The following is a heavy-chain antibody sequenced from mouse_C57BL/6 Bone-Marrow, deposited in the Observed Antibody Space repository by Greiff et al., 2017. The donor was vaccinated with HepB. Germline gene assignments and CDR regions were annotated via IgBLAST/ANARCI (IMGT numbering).Heavy chain of an antibody. CDR2: INSDGGST. V-gene: IGHV5-2*01. Sequence: DVHLVESGGGLVQPGESLKLSCESNEYEFPSHDMSWVRKTPEKRLELVAAINSDGGSTYYPDTMERRFIISRDNTKKTLYLPMSSLRSEDTALYYCARHEDGYYGFDYCGQGTTLTVSS. CDR3: ARHEDGYYGFDY. D-gene: IGHD2-3*01. J-gene: IGHJ2*01. CDR1: EYEFPSHD.